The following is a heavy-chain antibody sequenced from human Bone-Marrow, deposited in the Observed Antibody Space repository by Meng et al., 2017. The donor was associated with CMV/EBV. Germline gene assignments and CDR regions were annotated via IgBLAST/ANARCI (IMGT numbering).Heavy chain of an antibody. J-gene: IGHJ4*02. CDR1: GYTFISYD. D-gene: IGHD6-19*01. CDR3: ARAAPWVNGWFTYVEY. V-gene: IGHV1-8*03. Sequence: ASVKVSCKASGYTFISYDINWVRQATGQGLEWMGWVNPNSGNTGHAHKFQGRVTITRDTSISTAYMELSSLRSEDTAVYYCARAAPWVNGWFTYVEYWGQGTLVTVSS. CDR2: VNPNSGNT.